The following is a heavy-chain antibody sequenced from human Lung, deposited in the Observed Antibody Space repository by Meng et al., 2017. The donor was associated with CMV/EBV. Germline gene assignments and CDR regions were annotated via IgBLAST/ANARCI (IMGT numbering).Heavy chain of an antibody. CDR2: FYYRGNS. Sequence: HVQLRESGPGLGNPSETLSLTCTVSGGSINSYYWSWIRQPPGQGLEWLGYFYYRGNSNYNPSLKSRVTISVDTSKNLFSLNLTSVTAADAALYYCARGSYLAVEGWGLGTLVTVSS. V-gene: IGHV4-59*13. CDR3: ARGSYLAVEG. J-gene: IGHJ4*02. CDR1: GGSINSYY. D-gene: IGHD2-21*01.